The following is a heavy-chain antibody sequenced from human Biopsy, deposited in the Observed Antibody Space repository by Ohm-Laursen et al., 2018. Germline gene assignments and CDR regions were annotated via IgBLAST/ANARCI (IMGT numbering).Heavy chain of an antibody. J-gene: IGHJ4*02. CDR1: GFTLTDSG. V-gene: IGHV3-30*18. CDR2: ISYDGSYK. CDR3: AKQEGVAYGDIDY. Sequence: RSLRLSCSASGFTLTDSGMHWVRQAPGKGLEWVALISYDGSYKNYGDSVKGRFTISRDNSKNTLYLQMSSLRPEDTAVYYCAKQEGVAYGDIDYWGQGTLVTVSS. D-gene: IGHD3-10*01.